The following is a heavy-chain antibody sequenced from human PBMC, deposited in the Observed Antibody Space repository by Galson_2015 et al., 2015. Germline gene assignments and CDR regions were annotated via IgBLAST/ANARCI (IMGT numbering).Heavy chain of an antibody. V-gene: IGHV3-30-3*01. Sequence: SLRPSCAASGFTFSSYAMHWVRQAPGKGLEWVAVISYDGSNKYYADSVKGRFTISRDNSKNTLYLQMNSLRAEDTAVYYCARDGRSSKSYDFWSGYPIYYYYGMDVWGQGTTVTVSS. CDR1: GFTFSSYA. CDR3: ARDGRSSKSYDFWSGYPIYYYYGMDV. CDR2: ISYDGSNK. D-gene: IGHD3-3*01. J-gene: IGHJ6*02.